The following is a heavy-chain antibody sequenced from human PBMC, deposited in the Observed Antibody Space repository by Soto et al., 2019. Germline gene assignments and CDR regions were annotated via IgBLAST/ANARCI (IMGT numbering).Heavy chain of an antibody. V-gene: IGHV4-39*01. CDR3: ARHPGGIEQVGFDP. D-gene: IGHD3-16*01. J-gene: IGHJ5*02. CDR1: GGSISSSSYY. Sequence: QLQLQESGPGLVKPSETLSLTCTVSGGSISSSSYYWGWIRQPPGRGLEWIGSIYYSGSTYYNPSLKSRVTISVDTSKNQFSLKLSSVTAADTAVYYCARHPGGIEQVGFDPWGQGTLVTVSS. CDR2: IYYSGST.